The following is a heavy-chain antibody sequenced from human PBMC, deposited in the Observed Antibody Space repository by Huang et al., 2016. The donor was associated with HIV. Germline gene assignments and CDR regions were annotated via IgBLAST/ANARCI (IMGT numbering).Heavy chain of an antibody. CDR2: INPGNVRI. J-gene: IGHJ3*01. V-gene: IGHV1-3*01. CDR3: ARAARGDGYHGAFDV. D-gene: IGHD2-2*03. CDR1: GYIFTPYS. Sequence: QVQLVQSGAEFKKPGASLKLSCAASGYIFTPYSIHWFRRVPGQSLQWLGWINPGNVRIPFLQSLKGRVILSRDLSAATVYMQLSGLTADDTATYFCARAARGDGYHGAFDVWGQGTMVTV.